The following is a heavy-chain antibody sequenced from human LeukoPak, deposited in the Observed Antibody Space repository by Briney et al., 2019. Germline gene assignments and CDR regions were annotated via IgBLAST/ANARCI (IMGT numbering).Heavy chain of an antibody. D-gene: IGHD1-1*01. J-gene: IGHJ4*02. CDR1: GYTFTDYY. Sequence: GASVRVSCKASGYTFTDYYIQWVRQAPGQGFEWMGWFSPHSGGTKYAQKFQGRVTMARDTSISTAYMELSRLSSDDTAVYYCARGGGYIWNDNPFYYFDYWGQGALVTVSS. CDR3: ARGGGYIWNDNPFYYFDY. CDR2: FSPHSGGT. V-gene: IGHV1-2*02.